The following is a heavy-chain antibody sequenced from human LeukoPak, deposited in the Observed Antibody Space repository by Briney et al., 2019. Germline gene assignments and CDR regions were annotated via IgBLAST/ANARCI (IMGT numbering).Heavy chain of an antibody. CDR1: GFTFSSYA. D-gene: IGHD2-21*02. J-gene: IGHJ4*02. CDR3: AKELVVTAIRFDY. CDR2: ISGSGIST. Sequence: GGSLRLSCAASGFTFSSYAMGWVRQAPGKGLEWISGISGSGISTYYADSVKGRFTISRDNSKNTLYLQMNSLRAEDTAVYHCAKELVVTAIRFDYWGQGTLVTVSS. V-gene: IGHV3-23*01.